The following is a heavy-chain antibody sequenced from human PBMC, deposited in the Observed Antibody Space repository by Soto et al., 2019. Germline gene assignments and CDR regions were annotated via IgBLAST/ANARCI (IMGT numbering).Heavy chain of an antibody. CDR3: ARTVAVAVGNWFDP. D-gene: IGHD6-19*01. J-gene: IGHJ5*02. V-gene: IGHV1-18*01. CDR1: GYTVTSYG. Sequence: ASVKVSCKASGYTVTSYGISWVRQAPGQGLEWMGWISAYNGNTNYAQKLQGRVTMTTDTSTSTAYMELRSLRSDDTAVYYCARTVAVAVGNWFDPWGQGTLVTVSS. CDR2: ISAYNGNT.